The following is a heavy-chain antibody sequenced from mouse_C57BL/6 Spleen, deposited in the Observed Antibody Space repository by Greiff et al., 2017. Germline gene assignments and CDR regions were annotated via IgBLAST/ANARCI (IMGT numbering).Heavy chain of an antibody. V-gene: IGHV5-16*01. D-gene: IGHD2-3*01. Sequence: EVMLVESEGGLVQPGSSMKLSCTASGFTFSDYYMAWVRQVPEKGLEWVANINYDGSSTYYLDSLKSRFIISRDNAKNILYLQMSSLKSEDTATYYCAAGYDGYYDYAMDYWGQGTSVTVSS. CDR2: INYDGSST. CDR3: AAGYDGYYDYAMDY. J-gene: IGHJ4*01. CDR1: GFTFSDYY.